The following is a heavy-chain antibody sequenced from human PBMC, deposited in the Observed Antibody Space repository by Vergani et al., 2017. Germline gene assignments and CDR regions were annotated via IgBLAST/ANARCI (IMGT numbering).Heavy chain of an antibody. CDR2: IKSKTDGGTT. J-gene: IGHJ6*03. V-gene: IGHV3-15*01. CDR1: GFTFSNAW. Sequence: EVQLLESGGNLIQPGGSLRLSCAASGFTFSNAWMSWVRQAPGKGLEWVGRIKSKTDGGTTDYAAPVKGRFTISRDDSKNTLYLQMNSLKTEDTAVYYCTRCYQQLVPPLYYYYMDVWGKGTTVTVSS. CDR3: TRCYQQLVPPLYYYYMDV. D-gene: IGHD6-13*01.